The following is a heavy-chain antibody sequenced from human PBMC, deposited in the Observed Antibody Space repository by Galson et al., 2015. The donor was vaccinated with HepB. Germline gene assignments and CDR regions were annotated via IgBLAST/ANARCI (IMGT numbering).Heavy chain of an antibody. Sequence: SGGTFSDYAISWVRRAPGQGFEWMGGIIPIVGTVNYAQKFQGRVTITADKSTITGYMELSSLRSEDTAVYYCARDIYVSGSYYYYYYGMDVWGQGTTVTVSS. D-gene: IGHD3-10*01. CDR1: GGTFSDYA. CDR2: IIPIVGTV. J-gene: IGHJ6*02. V-gene: IGHV1-69*06. CDR3: ARDIYVSGSYYYYYYGMDV.